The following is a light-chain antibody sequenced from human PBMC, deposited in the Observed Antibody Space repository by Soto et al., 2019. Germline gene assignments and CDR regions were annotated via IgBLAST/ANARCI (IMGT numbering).Light chain of an antibody. Sequence: EIVLTQSPGTLSLSPGERATLSCRASQSVSSSYLAWYQQKPGQAPRLLIYGASSRATGIPDRFSGSGSETDFTLTISRLEPEDFGVYYCQQYGSSSWTFGQGTKVEIK. CDR3: QQYGSSSWT. J-gene: IGKJ1*01. CDR2: GAS. CDR1: QSVSSSY. V-gene: IGKV3-20*01.